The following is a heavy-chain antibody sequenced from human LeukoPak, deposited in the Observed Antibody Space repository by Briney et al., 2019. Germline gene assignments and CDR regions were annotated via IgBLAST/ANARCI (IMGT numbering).Heavy chain of an antibody. CDR1: GGTFSSYA. V-gene: IGHV1-69*13. CDR3: ARVIEPYTAMVGFVED. Sequence: SVKVSCKASGGTFSSYAISWVRQAPGQGLEWLGGIIPIFGTANYAQKFQGRVTITADESTSTAYMELSSLRSEDTAVYYCARVIEPYTAMVGFVEDWGQGTLVTVSS. J-gene: IGHJ4*02. D-gene: IGHD5-18*01. CDR2: IIPIFGTA.